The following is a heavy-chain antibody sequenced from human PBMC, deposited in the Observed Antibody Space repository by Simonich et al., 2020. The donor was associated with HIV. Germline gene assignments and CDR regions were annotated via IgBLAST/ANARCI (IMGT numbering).Heavy chain of an antibody. J-gene: IGHJ6*02. CDR1: GGSFSGYY. CDR2: INHSVST. CDR3: ARGGYCSGGSCYPLFSRYGMDV. D-gene: IGHD2-15*01. Sequence: QVQLQQWGAGLLKPSETLSLTCAVYGGSFSGYYWCWIRQPPGKGLEWIGEINHSVSTNNTPPHKSRVTISLDTAKNQFSLKLSSVNAADTAVYYCARGGYCSGGSCYPLFSRYGMDVWGQGTTVTVSS. V-gene: IGHV4-34*01.